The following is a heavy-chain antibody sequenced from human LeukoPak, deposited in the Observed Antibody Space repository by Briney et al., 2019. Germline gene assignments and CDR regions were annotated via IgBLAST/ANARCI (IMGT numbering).Heavy chain of an antibody. J-gene: IGHJ4*02. CDR1: GFTFSTFG. D-gene: IGHD6-13*01. V-gene: IGHV3-30*18. Sequence: PGGSLRLSCAASGFTFSTFGMHWVCQAPGKGLEWVAVISYDGSNKYYGDSVKGRFTISRDNSKNTLYLQMNSLRAEDTAVYYCAKKFPGTVAAGPDHWGQGTLVTVSS. CDR3: AKKFPGTVAAGPDH. CDR2: ISYDGSNK.